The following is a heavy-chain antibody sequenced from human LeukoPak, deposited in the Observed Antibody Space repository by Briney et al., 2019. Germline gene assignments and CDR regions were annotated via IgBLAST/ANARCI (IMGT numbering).Heavy chain of an antibody. Sequence: PSETLSLTCTVSGGSISSSSYYWGWIRQPPGKGLEWIGSIYYNGNTYYSPSLKSRITISVDTSKNQFSLKLSSVTAADTAVYYCARHEDGYYYDSSGYYFDYWGPGTLVTVSS. CDR2: IYYNGNT. CDR3: ARHEDGYYYDSSGYYFDY. D-gene: IGHD3-22*01. J-gene: IGHJ4*02. V-gene: IGHV4-39*01. CDR1: GGSISSSSYY.